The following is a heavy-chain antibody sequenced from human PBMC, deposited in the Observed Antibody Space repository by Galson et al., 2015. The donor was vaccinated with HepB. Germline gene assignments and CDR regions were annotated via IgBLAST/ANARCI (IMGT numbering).Heavy chain of an antibody. CDR3: AREDGGGHLDY. J-gene: IGHJ4*02. D-gene: IGHD2-15*01. CDR2: HQSTGST. Sequence: SLRLSCAASGLTVSSNYMSWVRQAPGKGLEWVSVHQSTGSTYYAGSVKGRFTISRDSSKNTLYLQMNSLRAEDTAVYYCAREDGGGHLDYWGQGTLVTVSS. V-gene: IGHV3-53*01. CDR1: GLTVSSNY.